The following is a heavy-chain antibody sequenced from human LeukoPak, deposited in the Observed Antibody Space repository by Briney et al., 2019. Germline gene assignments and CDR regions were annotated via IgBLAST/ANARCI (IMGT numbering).Heavy chain of an antibody. J-gene: IGHJ4*02. Sequence: ASVKVSCKASGGTFSSYAISWVRQAPGQGLEWMGWINPDSGGTNYAQKFQGWVTMTRDTSINTAYMELSRLRSDDTAVYFCAKSRGYYASGSPLDYWGQGTLVTVSS. V-gene: IGHV1-2*04. D-gene: IGHD3-10*01. CDR1: GGTFSSYA. CDR3: AKSRGYYASGSPLDY. CDR2: INPDSGGT.